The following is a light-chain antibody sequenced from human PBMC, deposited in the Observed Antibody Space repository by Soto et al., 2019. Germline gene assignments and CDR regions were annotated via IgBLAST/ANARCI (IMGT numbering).Light chain of an antibody. V-gene: IGKV1-6*01. CDR1: QGIKND. J-gene: IGKJ1*01. Sequence: AIQMTQSPSSLSASIGARVPITCRASQGIKNDLGWYQQKPGKAPKLLIYAASTLQSGVPSRFSGSGSGTDFTLTISSLQPEDFAVYYCQQYNNWPTFGQGTKVDI. CDR3: QQYNNWPT. CDR2: AAS.